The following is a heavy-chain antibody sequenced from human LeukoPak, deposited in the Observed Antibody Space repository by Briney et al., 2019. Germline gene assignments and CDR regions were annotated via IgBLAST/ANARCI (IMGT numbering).Heavy chain of an antibody. CDR3: ARDPPYGVNSSYEYFQH. D-gene: IGHD4-17*01. V-gene: IGHV1-69*13. Sequence: ASVKVSCKASGGTFSSYAISWVRQAPGQGLEWMGGIIPIFGTANYAQKFQGRVTITADESTSTAYMELSSLRSEDTAVYYCARDPPYGVNSSYEYFQHWGQGTLVTVSS. CDR2: IIPIFGTA. J-gene: IGHJ1*01. CDR1: GGTFSSYA.